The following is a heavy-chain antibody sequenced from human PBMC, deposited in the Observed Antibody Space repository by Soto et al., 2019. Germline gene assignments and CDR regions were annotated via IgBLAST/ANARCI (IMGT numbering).Heavy chain of an antibody. Sequence: EVQLLESGGGLVQPGGSLRLSCAASGFTFSSYAMSWVRQAPGKGLEWVSAISGSGGSTYYADSVKGRFTISRDNSKNTLYLRMNSLRAEDTAVYYCAKEMAVTMVRGVTDAFDIWGQGTMVTVSS. J-gene: IGHJ3*02. CDR1: GFTFSSYA. CDR3: AKEMAVTMVRGVTDAFDI. D-gene: IGHD3-10*01. V-gene: IGHV3-23*01. CDR2: ISGSGGST.